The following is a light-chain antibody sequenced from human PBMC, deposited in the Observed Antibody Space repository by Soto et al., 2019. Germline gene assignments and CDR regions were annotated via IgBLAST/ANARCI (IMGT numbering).Light chain of an antibody. CDR1: QSISSY. CDR3: QQSYTTPYS. Sequence: DIQMTQSPSSLSASVGDRVSITCRASQSISSYLNWCQRKPGKAPNLLIYAASSLQSGVPSRFSGSGSGTDFTLTISSLQLEDFATYYCQQSYTTPYSFGQGTQLEIK. J-gene: IGKJ2*01. V-gene: IGKV1-39*01. CDR2: AAS.